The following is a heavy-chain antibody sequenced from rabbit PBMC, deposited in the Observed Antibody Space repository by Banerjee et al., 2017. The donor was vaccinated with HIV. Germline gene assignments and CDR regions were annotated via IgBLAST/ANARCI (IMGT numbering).Heavy chain of an antibody. CDR3: ARSRDGGADYALKL. V-gene: IGHV1S45*01. Sequence: QEQLKETGGGLVQPGGSLTLSCKASGFDFSSYYMNWVRQAPGKGLELIACIYAGSDSTYYASWAKGRFTISKTSATTVTLQMTSLTAADTATYFCARSRDGGADYALKLWGQGTLVTVS. J-gene: IGHJ3*01. D-gene: IGHD2-1*01. CDR1: GFDFSSYYM. CDR2: IYAGSDST.